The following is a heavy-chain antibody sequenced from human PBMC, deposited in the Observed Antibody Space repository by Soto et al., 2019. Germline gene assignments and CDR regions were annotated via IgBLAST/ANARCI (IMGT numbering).Heavy chain of an antibody. CDR2: IYFSGST. CDR1: GVSISSSSYY. CDR3: ARCILVPAAMSGMDV. V-gene: IGHV4-39*01. Sequence: HLQLQESGPGLVKPSETLSLTCTVSGVSISSSSYYWGWIRQPPGKGLEWIGNIYFSGSTYYNPSLKGRVTMAVDTSKNQFSLKLNSVTVADTGVYYCARCILVPAAMSGMDVWGQGTTVTVSS. J-gene: IGHJ6*02. D-gene: IGHD2-2*01.